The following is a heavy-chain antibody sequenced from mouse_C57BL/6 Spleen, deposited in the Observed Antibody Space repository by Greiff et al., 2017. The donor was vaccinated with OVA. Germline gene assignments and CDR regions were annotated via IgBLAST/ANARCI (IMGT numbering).Heavy chain of an antibody. CDR1: GYTFTSYW. CDR2: IDPSDSET. D-gene: IGHD2-1*01. Sequence: QVHVKQPGAELVRPGSSVKLSCKASGYTFTSYWMHWVKQRPIQGLEWIGNIDPSDSETHYNQKFKDKATLTVDKSSSTAYMQLSSLTSEDSAVYYCAREAGNYVYYFDYWGQGTTLTVSS. J-gene: IGHJ2*01. V-gene: IGHV1-52*01. CDR3: AREAGNYVYYFDY.